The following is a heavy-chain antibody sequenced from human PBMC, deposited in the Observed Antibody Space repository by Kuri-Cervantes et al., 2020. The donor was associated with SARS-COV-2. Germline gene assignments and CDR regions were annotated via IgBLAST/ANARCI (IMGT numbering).Heavy chain of an antibody. Sequence: SETLSLTCAVYGGSFSGYYWSWIRQPPGKGLEWIGEINHSGSTNYNPSLKSRVTISVDTSKDQFSLKLSSVTAADTAVYYCARDSRYCSSTSCYYYYGMDVWGQGTTVTASS. J-gene: IGHJ6*02. CDR3: ARDSRYCSSTSCYYYYGMDV. D-gene: IGHD2-2*01. V-gene: IGHV4-34*01. CDR2: INHSGST. CDR1: GGSFSGYY.